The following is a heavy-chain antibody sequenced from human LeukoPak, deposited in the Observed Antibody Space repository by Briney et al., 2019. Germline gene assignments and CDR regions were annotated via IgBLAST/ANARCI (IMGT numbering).Heavy chain of an antibody. CDR3: ATTFCGGDCWGAGTWRFDY. J-gene: IGHJ4*02. D-gene: IGHD2-21*02. V-gene: IGHV3-30*04. Sequence: QTGGSLRLSCAASGFTFSSYAMHWVRQAPGKGLEWVAVISYDGSNKYYADSVKGRFTISRDNSKNTLYLQMNSLRAEDTAVYYCATTFCGGDCWGAGTWRFDYWGQGTLVTVSS. CDR2: ISYDGSNK. CDR1: GFTFSSYA.